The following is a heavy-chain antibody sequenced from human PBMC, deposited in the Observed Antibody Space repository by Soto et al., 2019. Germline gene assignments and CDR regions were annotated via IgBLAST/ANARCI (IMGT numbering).Heavy chain of an antibody. CDR2: ISYDGSNK. V-gene: IGHV3-30-3*01. Sequence: GGSLRLSCAASGFTFRSYAMHWVRQAPGKGLEWVAVISYDGSNKYYADSVKGRFTLSRDNSKNTLYLQMNSLRAEDTAVYYRAKDLGGIQLWSFDYWCQRTLLAASS. CDR3: AKDLGGIQLWSFDY. D-gene: IGHD5-18*01. J-gene: IGHJ4*02. CDR1: GFTFRSYA.